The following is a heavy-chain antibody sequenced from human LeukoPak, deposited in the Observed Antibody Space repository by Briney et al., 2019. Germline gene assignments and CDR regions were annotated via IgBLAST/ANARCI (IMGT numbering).Heavy chain of an antibody. D-gene: IGHD5-18*01. Sequence: SETLSLTCAVYGGSFSGYYWSWIRQPPGKGLEWIGEINHSGSTNYNPSLKSRVTISVGTSKNQFSLELSSVTAADTAVYYCARGERGYSYGDHFDYWGQGTLVTVSS. CDR3: ARGERGYSYGDHFDY. J-gene: IGHJ4*02. V-gene: IGHV4-34*01. CDR2: INHSGST. CDR1: GGSFSGYY.